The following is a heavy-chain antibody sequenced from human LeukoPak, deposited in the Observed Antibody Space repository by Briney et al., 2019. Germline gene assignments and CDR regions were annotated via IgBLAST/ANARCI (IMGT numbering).Heavy chain of an antibody. CDR3: ARDGSSSLAFDI. Sequence: GGSLRLSCAASGFTFSSYSMNWVRQAPGKGLEWVSSISSSSSYIYYADSVKGRFTISRDNAKNSLYLQMNSLRAEDTAVYYCARDGSSSLAFDIWGQGTMVTVSS. CDR2: ISSSSSYI. D-gene: IGHD6-6*01. J-gene: IGHJ3*02. V-gene: IGHV3-21*01. CDR1: GFTFSSYS.